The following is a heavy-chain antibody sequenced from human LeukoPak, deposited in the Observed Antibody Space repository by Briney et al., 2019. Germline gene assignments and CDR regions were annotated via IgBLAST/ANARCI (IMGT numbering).Heavy chain of an antibody. V-gene: IGHV4-39*07. Sequence: SETLSLTCTVSGNSLSSRSYYWVWIRQPPGKGLEWIGSINYYGKTYYNPSVKSRVTISVDTSKNQFSLMVRSVTAADTAVYYCGRSAGFVHFDHWGQGTLVTVTS. J-gene: IGHJ4*02. CDR2: INYYGKT. CDR3: GRSAGFVHFDH. CDR1: GNSLSSRSYY. D-gene: IGHD3-16*01.